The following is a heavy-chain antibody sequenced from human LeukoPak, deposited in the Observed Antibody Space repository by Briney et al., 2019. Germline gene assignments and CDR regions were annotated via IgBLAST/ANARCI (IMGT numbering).Heavy chain of an antibody. CDR2: VSPKTGDR. CDR1: GYSFSNFH. Sequence: GASVKVSCKASGYSFSNFHINWVRQASGQGLEWIGWVSPKTGDRGYALKFQGRVTMTSDTSETTVYMEVRSLTSEDTAVYYCARTPPKGDIDTWDQGTMVTVSS. CDR3: ARTPPKGDIDT. J-gene: IGHJ5*02. V-gene: IGHV1-8*01. D-gene: IGHD2-21*02.